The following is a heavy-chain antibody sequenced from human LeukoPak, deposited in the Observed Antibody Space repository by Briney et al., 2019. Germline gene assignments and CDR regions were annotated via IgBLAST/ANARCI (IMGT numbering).Heavy chain of an antibody. CDR2: IYTSGST. CDR1: GVSISSGSYY. Sequence: SETLSLTCTVSGVSISSGSYYWSWIRQPAGKGLEWIGRIYTSGSTNYNPSLKSRVTISVDTSKNQFSMKLSSVTDADTAVYYCARGFWSGYAVSGVYTWFDPWGQGTLVTVSS. V-gene: IGHV4-61*02. J-gene: IGHJ5*02. CDR3: ARGFWSGYAVSGVYTWFDP. D-gene: IGHD3-3*01.